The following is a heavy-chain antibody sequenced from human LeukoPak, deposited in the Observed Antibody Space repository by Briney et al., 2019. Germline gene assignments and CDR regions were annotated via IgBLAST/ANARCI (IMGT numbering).Heavy chain of an antibody. V-gene: IGHV4-4*07. CDR2: IYTSGIT. CDR1: GGSISTYY. CDR3: ARDPDYSGGMDV. J-gene: IGHJ6*02. Sequence: SETLSLTCTVSGGSISTYYWSWVRQPAGKRPEWIGRIYTSGITNYNPSLKSRVTMSVNTSKNQFSLRLTAVTAADTAVYYCARDPDYSGGMDVWGQGTPVTLS. D-gene: IGHD3-10*01.